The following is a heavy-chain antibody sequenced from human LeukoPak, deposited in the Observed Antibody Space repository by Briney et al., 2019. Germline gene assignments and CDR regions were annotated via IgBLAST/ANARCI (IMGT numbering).Heavy chain of an antibody. D-gene: IGHD1-14*01. CDR3: ARWGGLHQEPYFFDY. CDR1: GFTFSSYG. J-gene: IGHJ4*02. V-gene: IGHV3-23*01. CDR2: ISGSGGST. Sequence: GGSLRLSCAASGFTFSSYGMSWVRQAPGKGLEWVSAISGSGGSTYYADSVKGRFTISRDNAKNSLSLQMNSLRAEDTAVYYCARWGGLHQEPYFFDYWGQGTLVTVSS.